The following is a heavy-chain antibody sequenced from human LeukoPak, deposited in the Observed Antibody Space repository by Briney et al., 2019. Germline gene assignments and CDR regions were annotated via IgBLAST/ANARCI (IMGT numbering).Heavy chain of an antibody. CDR1: GFTISTYA. J-gene: IGHJ4*02. D-gene: IGHD4-11*01. Sequence: PGGSLRLSCAASGFTISTYAMSWVRQAPGKGLEWVSAISASGGSTYYADSVKGRLTISRDNSKNTLYLQMNNVRAEDTAVYHCAKADRPTVTTRVDYWGQGSLVTVSS. CDR2: ISASGGST. CDR3: AKADRPTVTTRVDY. V-gene: IGHV3-23*01.